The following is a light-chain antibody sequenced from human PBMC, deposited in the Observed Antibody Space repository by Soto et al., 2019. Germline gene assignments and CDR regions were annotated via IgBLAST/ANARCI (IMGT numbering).Light chain of an antibody. CDR3: SSPTTTSTYV. V-gene: IGLV2-14*01. CDR1: SSDVGGYNY. J-gene: IGLJ1*01. CDR2: DVS. Sequence: QSALTQPASVSGSPGQSITISCTGTSSDVGGYNYVSWYQQHPGKAPKLMIYDVSNRPSGVSNRFSGSKSGNTASLTISGLQAEDEADYYCSSPTTTSTYVFGPGSKVTVL.